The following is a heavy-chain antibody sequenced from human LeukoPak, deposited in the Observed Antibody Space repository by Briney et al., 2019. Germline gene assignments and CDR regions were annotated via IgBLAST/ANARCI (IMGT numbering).Heavy chain of an antibody. CDR3: AKRGIVIRAVIIVGFHKEAYYFDY. Sequence: GGSLRLSCAVSGITLSNYGMSWVRQAPGKGLEWVAGISDSGGSTNYADSVKGRFTISRDDPKNTLYLQMNSLRAEDTAVYFCAKRGIVIRAVIIVGFHKEAYYFDYWGQGALVTVSS. CDR1: GITLSNYG. J-gene: IGHJ4*02. D-gene: IGHD3-10*01. CDR2: ISDSGGST. V-gene: IGHV3-23*01.